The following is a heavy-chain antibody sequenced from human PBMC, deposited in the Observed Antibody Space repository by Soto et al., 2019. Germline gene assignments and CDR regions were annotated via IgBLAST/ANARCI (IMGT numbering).Heavy chain of an antibody. CDR3: ARERAIAATGSFYY. J-gene: IGHJ4*02. CDR1: GFTFSNFV. V-gene: IGHV3-30*04. D-gene: IGHD6-13*01. Sequence: QVQLVESGGGVVQPGGSLRLSCAASGFTFSNFVMHWVRQAPGTGLEWVAATSYDGKNKDHADSVKGRFTISRDNSKNTLYLQMNSLRHEDTAVYFCARERAIAATGSFYYWGQGTLVTVSS. CDR2: TSYDGKNK.